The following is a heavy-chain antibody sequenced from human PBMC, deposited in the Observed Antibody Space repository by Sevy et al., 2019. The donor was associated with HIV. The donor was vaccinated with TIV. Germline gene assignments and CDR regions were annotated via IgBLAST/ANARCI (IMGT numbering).Heavy chain of an antibody. CDR1: GFTFSSYS. J-gene: IGHJ4*02. Sequence: GGSLRLSCAASGFTFSSYSMNWVRQAPGKGLEWVSYISSSSSTIYYADSVKGLFTISRDNAKNSLYLQMNSLRDEDTAVYYCARAALLWFGELTSFDYWGQGTLVTVSS. D-gene: IGHD3-10*01. V-gene: IGHV3-48*02. CDR2: ISSSSSTI. CDR3: ARAALLWFGELTSFDY.